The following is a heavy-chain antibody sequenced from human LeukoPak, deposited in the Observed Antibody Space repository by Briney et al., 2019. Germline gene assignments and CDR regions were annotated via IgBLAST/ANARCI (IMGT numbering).Heavy chain of an antibody. V-gene: IGHV1-46*01. CDR3: ARALPSIAAAGNWFDP. CDR1: GYTFTSYY. CDR2: INPSGGST. D-gene: IGHD6-13*01. Sequence: ASVKVSCKASGYTFTSYYMHWVRQAPGQGPEWMGIINPSGGSTSYAQKFQGRVTMTRDTSTSTVYMELSSLRSEDTAVYYCARALPSIAAAGNWFDPWGQGTLVTVSS. J-gene: IGHJ5*02.